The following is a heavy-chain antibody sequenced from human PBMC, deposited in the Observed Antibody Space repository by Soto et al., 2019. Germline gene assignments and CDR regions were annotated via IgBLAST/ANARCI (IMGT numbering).Heavy chain of an antibody. J-gene: IGHJ4*02. D-gene: IGHD6-19*01. V-gene: IGHV3-23*01. CDR3: AKADGEQWLVPHLDN. CDR1: GFNFKKFA. CDR2: ISCCGGST. Sequence: EVQLLESGGGVVQPGGSLRLSCVASGFNFKKFAMAWVGQAPGEGLEWVSGISCCGGSTSYADSVKGRFSIARDDSKNTLSLQMNSLRVEDTAQYYCAKADGEQWLVPHLDNWGQGTLVTVS.